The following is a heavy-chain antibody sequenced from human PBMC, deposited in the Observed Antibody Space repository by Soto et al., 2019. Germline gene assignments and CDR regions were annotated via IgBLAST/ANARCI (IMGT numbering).Heavy chain of an antibody. V-gene: IGHV3-11*05. CDR3: ARDRGGENSLDY. Sequence: QVQLVESGGGLVKPGGSLRLSCAASGFTFSDYYMSWIRQAPGKGLEWVSYISSSSSYTNYADSVKGRFTISRDNAKNSLYLKMNSLSAEDTAVYYCARDRGGENSLDYWGQGTLVTVSS. CDR2: ISSSSSYT. D-gene: IGHD2-15*01. CDR1: GFTFSDYY. J-gene: IGHJ4*02.